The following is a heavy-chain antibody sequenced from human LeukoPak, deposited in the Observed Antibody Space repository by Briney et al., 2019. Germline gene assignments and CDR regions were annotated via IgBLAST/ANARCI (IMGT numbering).Heavy chain of an antibody. CDR1: GFTFSSYS. CDR3: AKESYGGDHLDY. CDR2: ISWNSGSI. J-gene: IGHJ4*02. D-gene: IGHD4-17*01. Sequence: GGSLRLSCAASGFTFSSYSMNWVRQAPGKGLEWVSGISWNSGSIGYADSVKGRFTISRDNAKNSLYLQMNSLRAEDTALYYCAKESYGGDHLDYWGQGTLVTVSS. V-gene: IGHV3-9*01.